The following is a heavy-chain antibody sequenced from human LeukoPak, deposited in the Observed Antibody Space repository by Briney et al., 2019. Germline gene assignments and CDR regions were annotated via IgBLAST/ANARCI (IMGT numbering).Heavy chain of an antibody. D-gene: IGHD2-2*01. V-gene: IGHV3-9*01. J-gene: IGHJ5*02. CDR3: AKDLSPRYCSSTSCYAVGWFDP. CDR1: GFTFDDYA. Sequence: GGSLRLSCAASGFTFDDYAMHWVRQAPGKGLEWVSGISWNSGSIGYADSVKGRFTISRDNAKNSLYLQINSLRAEDTALYYCAKDLSPRYCSSTSCYAVGWFDPWGQGTLVTASS. CDR2: ISWNSGSI.